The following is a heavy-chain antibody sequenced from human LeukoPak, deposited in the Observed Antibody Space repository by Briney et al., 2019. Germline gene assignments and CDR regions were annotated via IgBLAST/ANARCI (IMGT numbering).Heavy chain of an antibody. V-gene: IGHV3-48*01. J-gene: IGHJ4*02. CDR1: GFTFSTYS. D-gene: IGHD6-19*01. CDR2: ISSSSSTI. Sequence: PGGSLRLSCAASGFTFSTYSMNWVRQAPGKGLEWVSYISSSSSTIYYADSVKGRFTISRDNAKNSLYLQMNSLRAEDTAVYYCARSPPGYSSGWTFDYWGQGTLVTVSS. CDR3: ARSPPGYSSGWTFDY.